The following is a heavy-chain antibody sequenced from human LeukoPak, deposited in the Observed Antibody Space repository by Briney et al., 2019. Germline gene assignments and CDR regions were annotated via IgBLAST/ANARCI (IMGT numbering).Heavy chain of an antibody. CDR3: ARGIQPDENFDY. D-gene: IGHD5-18*01. J-gene: IGHJ4*02. CDR1: GFTFTSYA. CDR2: INAGNGNT. V-gene: IGHV1-3*01. Sequence: ASVKVSCKASGFTFTSYAMHWVRQAPGQRLEWMGWINAGNGNTKYSQKFQGRVTITRDTSASTAYMELSSLRSEDTAVYYCARGIQPDENFDYWGQGTLVTVSS.